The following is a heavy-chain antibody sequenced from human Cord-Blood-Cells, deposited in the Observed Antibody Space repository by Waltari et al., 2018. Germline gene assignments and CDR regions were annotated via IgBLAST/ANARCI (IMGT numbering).Heavy chain of an antibody. CDR3: ARLNGDYFDY. CDR1: GGSFSGYY. CDR2: IKHSGST. V-gene: IGHV4-34*01. D-gene: IGHD4-17*01. Sequence: QVQLQQWGAGLLKPSETLSLTCAVYGGSFSGYYWSWIRQPPGKGLEWIGEIKHSGSTNYSPSLKSRVTISVDTSKNQFSLKLSSVTAADTAVYYCARLNGDYFDYWGQGTLVTVSS. J-gene: IGHJ4*02.